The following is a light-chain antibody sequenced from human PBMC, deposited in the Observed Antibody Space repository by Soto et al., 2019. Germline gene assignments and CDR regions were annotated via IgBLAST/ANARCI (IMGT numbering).Light chain of an antibody. Sequence: IQMTQSPSSVSASVGDSVTISCQASQGISRSLAWYQQKPGKAPKLLIYAASSLQSGVPSRFSGSGSGTEFTLTISSLEPDDFAVYYCQRYNGYSRTFGQGTKVDI. CDR2: AAS. V-gene: IGKV1D-16*01. J-gene: IGKJ1*01. CDR1: QGISRS. CDR3: QRYNGYSRT.